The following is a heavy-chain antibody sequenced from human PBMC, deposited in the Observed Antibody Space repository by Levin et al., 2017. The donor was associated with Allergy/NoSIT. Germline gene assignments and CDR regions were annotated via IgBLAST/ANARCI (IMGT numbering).Heavy chain of an antibody. Sequence: TASETLSLTCTVSGGSVSSGSYYWSWIRQPPGKGLEWIGYIYYSGSTNYNPSLKSRVTISVDTSKNQFSLKLSSVTAADTAVYYCASHNPGYSSGWYYFDYWGQGTLVTVSS. J-gene: IGHJ4*02. CDR2: IYYSGST. CDR3: ASHNPGYSSGWYYFDY. V-gene: IGHV4-61*01. D-gene: IGHD6-19*01. CDR1: GGSVSSGSYY.